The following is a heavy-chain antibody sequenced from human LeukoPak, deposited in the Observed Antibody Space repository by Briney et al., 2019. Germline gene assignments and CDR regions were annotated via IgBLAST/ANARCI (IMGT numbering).Heavy chain of an antibody. CDR1: GGSISSGGYY. Sequence: SETLSLTCTVSGGSISSGGYYWSWIPQHPGKGLEWIGYIYYSGSTYYNPSLKSRVTISVDTSKTQISLKLSSVTVADTAVHHCARECHVDIVATPCNWFDPWGEGTLVTASS. CDR2: IYYSGST. CDR3: ARECHVDIVATPCNWFDP. D-gene: IGHD5-12*01. J-gene: IGHJ5*02. V-gene: IGHV4-31*03.